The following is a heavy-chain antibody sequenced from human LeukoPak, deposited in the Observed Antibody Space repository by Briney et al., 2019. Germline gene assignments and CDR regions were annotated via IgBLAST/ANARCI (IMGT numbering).Heavy chain of an antibody. J-gene: IGHJ6*02. Sequence: PGGSLRLSCAASGFTFSDYYMSWIRQAPGKGLEWVSYISSSGSTIYYADSVKGRFTISRDNAENSLYLQMNSLRAEDTAVYYCARDTVTTFRHYYYYYGMDVWGQGTTVTVSS. CDR1: GFTFSDYY. CDR3: ARDTVTTFRHYYYYYGMDV. CDR2: ISSSGSTI. V-gene: IGHV3-11*01. D-gene: IGHD4-17*01.